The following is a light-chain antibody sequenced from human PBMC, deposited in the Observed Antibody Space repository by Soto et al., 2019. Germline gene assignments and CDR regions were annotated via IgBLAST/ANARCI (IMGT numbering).Light chain of an antibody. CDR1: QGISTY. CDR2: AAS. Sequence: DIQVTQSPASLSASVGDRVTITCCTSQGISTYLNWYQQKAGDAPRLLISAASDLENGVPSRFSGSGSGADFTLTVNSLRPEDFATYYCQQAYIKPYTFGQGAKLEI. V-gene: IGKV1-39*01. J-gene: IGKJ2*01. CDR3: QQAYIKPYT.